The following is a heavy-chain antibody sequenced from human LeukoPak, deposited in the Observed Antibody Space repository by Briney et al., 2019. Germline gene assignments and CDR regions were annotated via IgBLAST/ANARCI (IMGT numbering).Heavy chain of an antibody. CDR2: ISDYNGNT. J-gene: IGHJ4*02. CDR3: AIGLISVGATTPRDY. Sequence: ASVKVSCKASGYTFTSYGISWVRQAPGQGLEWMGWISDYNGNTNYAQKLQGRVTMTTDTSTSTAYMELRSLRSDDTAVYYCAIGLISVGATTPRDYWGQGTLVTVSS. D-gene: IGHD1-26*01. CDR1: GYTFTSYG. V-gene: IGHV1-18*01.